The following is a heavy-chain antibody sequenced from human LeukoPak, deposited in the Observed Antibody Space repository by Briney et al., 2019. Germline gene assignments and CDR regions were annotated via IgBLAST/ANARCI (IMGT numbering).Heavy chain of an antibody. CDR1: GGSISSGGYY. CDR3: AKDSGYCSSTSCYRRAFDI. V-gene: IGHV4-31*03. Sequence: PSETLSLTCTVSGGSISSGGYYWSWIRQHPGKGLEWIGHIYYSGSTYYNPSLKSRVTISVDTSKNQFSLKLSSVTAADTAVYYCAKDSGYCSSTSCYRRAFDIWGQGTMVTVSS. CDR2: IYYSGST. J-gene: IGHJ3*02. D-gene: IGHD2-2*01.